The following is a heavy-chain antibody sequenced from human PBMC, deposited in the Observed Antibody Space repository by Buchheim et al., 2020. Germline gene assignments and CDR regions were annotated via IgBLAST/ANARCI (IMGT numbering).Heavy chain of an antibody. Sequence: EVQLVESGGGLVQPGGSLRLSCAASGFTFSSYWMHWVRQAPGKGLVWVSRINSDGSSTSYADSVKGRFTISRDNAKNTLYLQMNSLRAEETAVYCCARESDCGGDCYSVGYYYGMDVWGQGTT. D-gene: IGHD2-21*02. CDR2: INSDGSST. CDR3: ARESDCGGDCYSVGYYYGMDV. V-gene: IGHV3-74*01. CDR1: GFTFSSYW. J-gene: IGHJ6*02.